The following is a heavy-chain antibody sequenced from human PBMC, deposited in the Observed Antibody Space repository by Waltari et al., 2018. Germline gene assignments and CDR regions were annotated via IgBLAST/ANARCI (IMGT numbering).Heavy chain of an antibody. D-gene: IGHD6-13*01. V-gene: IGHV4-59*11. Sequence: QVQLQESGPGLVKPSETLSLTCTVSGGSISSHYWSWIRQPPGKGLEWIGYIYYSGSTNDNPSLESRGTISVDTSKNRFSLKLSTVTAADTAVDYCGLLYSSRGYWGQGTLVTVSS. CDR3: GLLYSSRGY. CDR2: IYYSGST. J-gene: IGHJ4*02. CDR1: GGSISSHY.